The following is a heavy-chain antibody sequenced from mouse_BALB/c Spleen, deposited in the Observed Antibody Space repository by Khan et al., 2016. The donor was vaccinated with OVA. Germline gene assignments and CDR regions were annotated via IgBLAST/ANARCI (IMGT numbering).Heavy chain of an antibody. D-gene: IGHD2-10*01. CDR3: ARPPYFSYTLDY. CDR1: GYTFTSYG. V-gene: IGHV9-3-1*01. Sequence: QIQLVQSGPELKKPGETVKISCKASGYTFTSYGMNWEKQSPGKALKWMGWINTYTGEPTYADDFKGRFAFSLETSASTAYLQINNLKNEDTATYFCARPPYFSYTLDYWGQGTSVTVSS. J-gene: IGHJ4*01. CDR2: INTYTGEP.